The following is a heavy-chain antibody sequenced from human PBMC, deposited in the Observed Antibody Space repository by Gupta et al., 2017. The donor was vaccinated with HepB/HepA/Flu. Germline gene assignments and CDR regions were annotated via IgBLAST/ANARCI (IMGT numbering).Heavy chain of an antibody. CDR2: IYNRGTT. D-gene: IGHD2-8*01. V-gene: IGHV4-39*01. J-gene: IGHJ4*02. CDR3: VRHPNGNDRIDD. Sequence: QLQLHESGPGLVKPSETLSLTCTVSGGSISSGSYYWGWIRQPPGKGLEWIGTIYNRGTTHYTLNSRVTISVDTSKNQLSLKLSSVTAADTAVYFCVRHPNGNDRIDDWGQGTLVIVSS. CDR1: GGSISSGSYY.